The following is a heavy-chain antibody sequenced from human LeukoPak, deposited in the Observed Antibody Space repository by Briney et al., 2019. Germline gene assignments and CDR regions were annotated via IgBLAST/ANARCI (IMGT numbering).Heavy chain of an antibody. Sequence: SETLSLTCTVSGGSISNYYWSWIRQPPGKGLEWSGYIYYSGSTNYNPSLKSRVTISVDTSKKQFSLKLSSVTAADTAMYYCARLYYDSSGYYYFDSWGQGTLVTVSS. V-gene: IGHV4-59*01. CDR2: IYYSGST. CDR1: GGSISNYY. CDR3: ARLYYDSSGYYYFDS. J-gene: IGHJ4*02. D-gene: IGHD3-22*01.